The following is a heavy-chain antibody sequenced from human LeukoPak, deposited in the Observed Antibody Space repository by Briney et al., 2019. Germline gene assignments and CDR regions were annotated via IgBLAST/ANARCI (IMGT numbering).Heavy chain of an antibody. Sequence: GASVKVSCKASGGTFSSYSISWVRQAPGQGLEWMGGIIPIFGTANYAQKFQGRVTITADESTSTAYMELSSLRYEDTAVYYCARSKALRLDDIYYWGQGTLVTVSS. D-gene: IGHD3-9*01. J-gene: IGHJ4*02. V-gene: IGHV1-69*01. CDR1: GGTFSSYS. CDR3: ARSKALRLDDIYY. CDR2: IIPIFGTA.